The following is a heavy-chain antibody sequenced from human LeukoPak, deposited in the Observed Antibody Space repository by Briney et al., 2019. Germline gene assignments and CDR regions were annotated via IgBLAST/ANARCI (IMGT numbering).Heavy chain of an antibody. CDR3: ARGAALLEWLFPSTPVRFDP. V-gene: IGHV4-34*01. CDR2: INHSGST. CDR1: GGSFSGYC. D-gene: IGHD3-3*01. J-gene: IGHJ5*02. Sequence: SETLSLTCAVYGGSFSGYCWSWIRQPPGKGLEWIGEINHSGSTNYNPSLKSRVTISVDTSKNQFSLKLSSVTAADTAVYYCARGAALLEWLFPSTPVRFDPWGQGTLVTVSS.